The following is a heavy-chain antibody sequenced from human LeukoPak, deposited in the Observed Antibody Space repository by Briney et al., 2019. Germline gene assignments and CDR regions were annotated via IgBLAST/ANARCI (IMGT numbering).Heavy chain of an antibody. Sequence: GASGKVSFTASGYTFTIYGISWVRQAPGQGLELMGLINPNSGGTNYAQEVQGRGTMTSDTSISTAYMELSRLRSDDTAVYYCARDPRRAVEGMDVWGKGTTVTVSS. D-gene: IGHD6-19*01. V-gene: IGHV1-2*02. CDR1: GYTFTIYG. CDR2: INPNSGGT. CDR3: ARDPRRAVEGMDV. J-gene: IGHJ6*03.